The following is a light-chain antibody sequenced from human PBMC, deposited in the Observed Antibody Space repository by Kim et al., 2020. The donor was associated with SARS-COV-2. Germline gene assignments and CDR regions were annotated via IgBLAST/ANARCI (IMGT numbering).Light chain of an antibody. CDR3: LQHHAYPRT. J-gene: IGKJ1*01. Sequence: SQCMRNRHTITCRARQGIRNVLGWYQQKTGKAHTRLIYGASTLQSGVPSRFRDSGSGREFTLTLSSLQSEDFATYYCLQHHAYPRTFGQGTKLEI. CDR1: QGIRNV. CDR2: GAS. V-gene: IGKV1-17*01.